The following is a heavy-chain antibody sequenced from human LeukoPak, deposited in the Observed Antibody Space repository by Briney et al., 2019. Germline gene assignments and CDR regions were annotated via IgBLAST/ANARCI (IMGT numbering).Heavy chain of an antibody. V-gene: IGHV1-8*01. CDR1: GYTFTSYD. Sequence: ASVTVSCRASGYTFTSYDINWVRQAAGQGLEWRGWMNPNSGNTGYAQKFQGRVTMTRNTSISTAYMELSSLRSEDTAVYYCARGVAAAGDFDYWGQGTLVTVSS. J-gene: IGHJ4*02. CDR3: ARGVAAAGDFDY. D-gene: IGHD6-13*01. CDR2: MNPNSGNT.